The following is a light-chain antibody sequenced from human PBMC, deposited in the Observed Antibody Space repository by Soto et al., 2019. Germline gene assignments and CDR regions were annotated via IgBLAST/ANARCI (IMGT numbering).Light chain of an antibody. CDR2: KAS. Sequence: DFQMTQSPSTLSGSVGDRVTITCRASQTISSWLAWYQQKPGKAPKLLIYKASTLNSGVPSRFSGSGSGTEFTLTISSLQPDDFATYYCQHYNSYSEAFGQGTKV. CDR3: QHYNSYSEA. V-gene: IGKV1-5*03. CDR1: QTISSW. J-gene: IGKJ1*01.